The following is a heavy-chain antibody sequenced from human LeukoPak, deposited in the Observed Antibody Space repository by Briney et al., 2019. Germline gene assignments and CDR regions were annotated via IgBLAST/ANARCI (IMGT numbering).Heavy chain of an antibody. CDR1: GYTFTGYY. J-gene: IGHJ4*02. CDR2: INPNSGGT. CDR3: ARDRSVGALGAWVDY. Sequence: GASVKVSCKASGYTFTGYYMHWVRQAPGQGLEWMGWINPNSGGTNYAQKFQGRVTMTRDTSISTAYMELSRLRSDDTAVYYCARDRSVGALGAWVDYWGQGTLVTVSS. V-gene: IGHV1-2*02. D-gene: IGHD1-26*01.